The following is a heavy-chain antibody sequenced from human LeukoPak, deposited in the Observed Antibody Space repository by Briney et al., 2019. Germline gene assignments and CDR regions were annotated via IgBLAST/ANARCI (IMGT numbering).Heavy chain of an antibody. Sequence: ASVKVSCKASGYTFTGYYMHWVRQAPGQGLEWMGWINPNSGGTNYAQKFQGRVTMTRDTSISTAYMELSRLRSDDTAVYYCARNKYSSGYITGSPFDYRGQGTLVTVSS. D-gene: IGHD6-19*01. CDR1: GYTFTGYY. CDR3: ARNKYSSGYITGSPFDY. V-gene: IGHV1-2*02. J-gene: IGHJ4*02. CDR2: INPNSGGT.